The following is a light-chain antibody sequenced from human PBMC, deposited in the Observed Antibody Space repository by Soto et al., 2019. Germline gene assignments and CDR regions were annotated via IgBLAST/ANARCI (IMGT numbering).Light chain of an antibody. Sequence: QSALTQPASVSGSPGQSITISCTGTSSDVGSYNLVSWYQQHPGKAPKLMIYEVTSRPSGVSNRFSGSKSGNTASLTISGLQAEDEADYYCSSYTTSSTLVVFGGGTKLTVL. CDR2: EVT. V-gene: IGLV2-14*02. J-gene: IGLJ2*01. CDR3: SSYTTSSTLVV. CDR1: SSDVGSYNL.